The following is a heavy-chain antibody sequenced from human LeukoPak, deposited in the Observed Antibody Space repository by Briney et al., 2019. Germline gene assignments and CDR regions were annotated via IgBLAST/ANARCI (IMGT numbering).Heavy chain of an antibody. Sequence: PGGSLRLSCAASGFTFSSHWMSWVRQAPGKGLEWVANIKQDGSEKYYVDSVKGRFTISRDNAKNSLYLQMNSLRAEDTAVYYCARESYYESSGYYQNYYYYGMDVWGQGTTVTVSS. CDR2: IKQDGSEK. J-gene: IGHJ6*02. CDR1: GFTFSSHW. D-gene: IGHD3-22*01. V-gene: IGHV3-7*01. CDR3: ARESYYESSGYYQNYYYYGMDV.